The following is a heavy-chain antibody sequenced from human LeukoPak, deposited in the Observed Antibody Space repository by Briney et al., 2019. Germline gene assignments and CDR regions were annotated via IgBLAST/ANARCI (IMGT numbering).Heavy chain of an antibody. J-gene: IGHJ4*02. V-gene: IGHV3-64*01. D-gene: IGHD3-3*01. Sequence: GGSLRLSCAASGFTFSSYAMHWVRQAPGKGLEYVSAISSNGVSTYYANSVKGRFTISRDNSKNTLYLQMGSLRAEDMAVYYCARDMGTIFGVVTGGFDYWGQGTLVTVSS. CDR2: ISSNGVST. CDR1: GFTFSSYA. CDR3: ARDMGTIFGVVTGGFDY.